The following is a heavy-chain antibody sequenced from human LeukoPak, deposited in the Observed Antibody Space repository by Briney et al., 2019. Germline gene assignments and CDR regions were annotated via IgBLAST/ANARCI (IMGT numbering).Heavy chain of an antibody. J-gene: IGHJ4*02. D-gene: IGHD1-26*01. Sequence: SETLCLTCAVYGGSLSGYYWSWIRQPPGKGLEWIGEINHSGSTNYNPSLKSRVTISVDTSKNQFSLKLSSVTAADTAVYYCAGALGGVDYWGQGTLVTVSS. CDR2: INHSGST. CDR1: GGSLSGYY. V-gene: IGHV4-34*01. CDR3: AGALGGVDY.